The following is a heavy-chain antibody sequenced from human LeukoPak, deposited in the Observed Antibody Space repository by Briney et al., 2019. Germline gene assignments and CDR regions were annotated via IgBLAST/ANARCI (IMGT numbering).Heavy chain of an antibody. V-gene: IGHV4-61*01. CDR1: GGSVSSGSYY. J-gene: IGHJ4*02. CDR2: VYYGGST. Sequence: SETLSLTCTVSGGSVSSGSYYWSWVRQPPGKGLEWIGYVYYGGSTNYNPSLKSRVTISADASKHQFSLKLSSVTAAGTAVYYCAREPSYYDCWGQGTLVTVSS. CDR3: AREPSYYDC.